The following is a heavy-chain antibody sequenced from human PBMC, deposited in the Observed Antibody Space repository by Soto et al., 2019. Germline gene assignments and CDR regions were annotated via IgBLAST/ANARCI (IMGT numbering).Heavy chain of an antibody. V-gene: IGHV3-23*01. Sequence: PGVSLSLSWAASGCSFTNFAVSWVRQAPGKGLEWVAGIGASGDITWYADSVKGRLSISRDNSKNTLYLQLNSLRFEDTAVYYCAKDDFTDRGDDYFDYWGPGTLVTVSS. CDR3: AKDDFTDRGDDYFDY. D-gene: IGHD2-21*02. J-gene: IGHJ4*02. CDR1: GCSFTNFA. CDR2: IGASGDIT.